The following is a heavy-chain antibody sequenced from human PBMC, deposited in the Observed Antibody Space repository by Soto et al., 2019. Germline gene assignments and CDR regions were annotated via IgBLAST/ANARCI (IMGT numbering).Heavy chain of an antibody. Sequence: QVQLVQSGAEVKKPGASVKVSCKASGYTFTSYGISWVRQAPGQGLEWMGWISDYNGNTNYAQKLQGRVTMTTDTSTSKAYMELRSLRSDDTAVYYCARDSERLSTGYYGMDVWGQGNTVTVS. CDR3: ARDSERLSTGYYGMDV. J-gene: IGHJ6*02. CDR2: ISDYNGNT. CDR1: GYTFTSYG. V-gene: IGHV1-18*04. D-gene: IGHD3-3*01.